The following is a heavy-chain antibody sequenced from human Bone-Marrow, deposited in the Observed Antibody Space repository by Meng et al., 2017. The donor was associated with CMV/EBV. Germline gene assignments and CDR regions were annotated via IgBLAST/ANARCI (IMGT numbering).Heavy chain of an antibody. CDR3: AKDKQWLVGGYYFDY. CDR1: GFTFDDYA. CDR2: ISWNSGSI. V-gene: IGHV3-9*01. Sequence: GGSLRLSCAASGFTFDDYAMHWVRQAPGKGLEWVSGISWNSGSIGYADSVKGRFTISRDNAKNSLYLQMNSLRAEDTALYYCAKDKQWLVGGYYFDYWGQGTRVTVYS. J-gene: IGHJ4*02. D-gene: IGHD6-19*01.